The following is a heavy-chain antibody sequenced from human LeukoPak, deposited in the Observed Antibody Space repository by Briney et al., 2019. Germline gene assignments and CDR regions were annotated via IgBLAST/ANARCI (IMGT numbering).Heavy chain of an antibody. D-gene: IGHD1-26*01. CDR3: ARDRGIVGTTGYYYMDV. V-gene: IGHV3-48*04. CDR1: GFTFSSYS. Sequence: GGSLRLSCAASGFTFSSYSMNWIRQAPGKGLEWVSYIGSTIYYADSVKGRLTISRDNAKNSLYLQMNSLRAEDTAVYYCARDRGIVGTTGYYYMDVWGKGTTVTVSS. CDR2: IGSTI. J-gene: IGHJ6*03.